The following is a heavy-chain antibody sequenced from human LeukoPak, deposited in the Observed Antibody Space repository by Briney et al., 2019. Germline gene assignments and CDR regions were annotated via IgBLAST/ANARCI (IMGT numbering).Heavy chain of an antibody. Sequence: SETQSLTCAVSGVSISSYYWSWIRQPAGKGLEWIGRIYASGSTNYNPSLMSRVTMSVDTSKNQLSLKLSSVTAADTAVYYCARDRNHCSSASCYKAFDYWGQGTLVTVSS. CDR3: ARDRNHCSSASCYKAFDY. CDR2: IYASGST. V-gene: IGHV4-4*07. CDR1: GVSISSYY. D-gene: IGHD2-2*02. J-gene: IGHJ4*02.